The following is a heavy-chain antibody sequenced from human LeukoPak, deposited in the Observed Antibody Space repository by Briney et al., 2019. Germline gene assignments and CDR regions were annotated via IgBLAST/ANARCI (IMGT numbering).Heavy chain of an antibody. J-gene: IGHJ6*03. V-gene: IGHV3-48*03. CDR2: ISSSGSTI. D-gene: IGHD5-18*01. CDR3: AREVKEYSYGKHYYYYYMDV. CDR1: GFTFSSYE. Sequence: SGGSLRLSCAASGFTFSSYEMNWVRQAPGKGLEWVSYISSSGSTIYYADSVKGRFTISRDNAKNSLYLQMNSLRAEDTAVYYCAREVKEYSYGKHYYYYYMDVWGKGTTVTVSS.